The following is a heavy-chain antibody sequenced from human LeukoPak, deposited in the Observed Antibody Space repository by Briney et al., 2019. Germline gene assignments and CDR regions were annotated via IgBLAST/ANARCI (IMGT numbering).Heavy chain of an antibody. CDR3: ARGSGSYYEAVDY. D-gene: IGHD1-26*01. CDR1: GYTFTGYY. V-gene: IGHV1-2*02. CDR2: INPNSGGT. Sequence: GASVKVSYKASGYTFTGYYMHWVRQAPGQGLEWMGWINPNSGGTNYAQKFQGRVTMTRDTSISTAYMELSRLRSDDTAVYYCARGSGSYYEAVDYWGQGTLVTVSS. J-gene: IGHJ4*02.